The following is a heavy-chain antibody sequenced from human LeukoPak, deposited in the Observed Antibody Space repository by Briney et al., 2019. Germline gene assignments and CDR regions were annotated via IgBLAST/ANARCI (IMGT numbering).Heavy chain of an antibody. CDR1: GYTFTSYG. CDR3: ARGSGNSGSYYMDV. D-gene: IGHD1-26*01. J-gene: IGHJ6*03. Sequence: ASVKVSCKASGYTFTSYGISWVRQAPGQGLEWMGWMNPNSGNTGYAQKFQGRVTMTRNTSISTAYMELSSLRSEDTAVYYCARGSGNSGSYYMDVWGEGTTVTISS. CDR2: MNPNSGNT. V-gene: IGHV1-8*02.